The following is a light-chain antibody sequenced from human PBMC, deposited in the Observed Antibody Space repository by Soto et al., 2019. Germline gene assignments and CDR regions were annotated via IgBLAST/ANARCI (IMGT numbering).Light chain of an antibody. CDR1: QSVLYSSDNKNY. Sequence: DIVMTQSPDSLAVSLGERATINCKSSQSVLYSSDNKNYLAWYQQKLVKPPKLLIAWASTRESGVPDRFSGSGSETEFTLPISILQAGDLAVYYCQQYYAVPLTFGQGTKVEL. CDR2: WAS. V-gene: IGKV4-1*01. J-gene: IGKJ1*01. CDR3: QQYYAVPLT.